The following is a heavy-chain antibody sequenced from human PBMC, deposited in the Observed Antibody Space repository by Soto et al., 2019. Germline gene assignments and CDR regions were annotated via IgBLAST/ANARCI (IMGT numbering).Heavy chain of an antibody. CDR1: GGTFSSYA. D-gene: IGHD3-16*01. CDR3: AREGAMITFGGVAYNWFDP. V-gene: IGHV1-69*13. Sequence: ASVKVSCKASGGTFSSYAISWVRQAPGQGLEWMGGIIPIFGTANYAQKFQGRVTITADESTSTAYMELSSLRSEDTAVYYCAREGAMITFGGVAYNWFDPWGQGTLVTVSS. CDR2: IIPIFGTA. J-gene: IGHJ5*02.